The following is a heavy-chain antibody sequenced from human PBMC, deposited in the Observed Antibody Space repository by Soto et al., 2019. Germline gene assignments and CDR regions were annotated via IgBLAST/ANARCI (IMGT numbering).Heavy chain of an antibody. Sequence: ASVKVSCKASGYTFTNYAVHWVRQAPGQRLEWMGWINAGNGNTRYSQKFQGRVTITRDTSARTAYMELSSLRSEDTAVYYCARGHLSVVPVASCYFYMAVWGKGTTVTVSS. V-gene: IGHV1-3*01. J-gene: IGHJ6*03. CDR1: GYTFTNYA. D-gene: IGHD2-2*01. CDR3: ARGHLSVVPVASCYFYMAV. CDR2: INAGNGNT.